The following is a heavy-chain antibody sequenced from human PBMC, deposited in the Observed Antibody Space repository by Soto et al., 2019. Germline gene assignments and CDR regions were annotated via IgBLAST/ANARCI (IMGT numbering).Heavy chain of an antibody. CDR1: GFTFSSYG. Sequence: GGSLRLSCAASGFTFSSYGMHWVRQAPGKGLEWVAVISYDGSNKYYADSVKGRFTISRDNSKNTLYLQMNSLRAEDTAVYYCAKVTDIVVVVAATLSVGMDVWGQGTTVTVSS. D-gene: IGHD2-15*01. V-gene: IGHV3-30*18. CDR2: ISYDGSNK. J-gene: IGHJ6*02. CDR3: AKVTDIVVVVAATLSVGMDV.